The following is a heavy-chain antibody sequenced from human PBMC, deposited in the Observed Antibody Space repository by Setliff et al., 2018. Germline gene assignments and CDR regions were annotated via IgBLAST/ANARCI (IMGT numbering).Heavy chain of an antibody. Sequence: ASVKVSCKASGYTFTLYYLHWVRQAPGQGLEWMGRINANSGGTNYAQKFQGRVTMTRDTSISTAYMELSSLRSDDTAVFYCAREVVVVKSAINYYYYMDVWGKGTTVTVSS. D-gene: IGHD2-2*01. V-gene: IGHV1-2*06. J-gene: IGHJ6*03. CDR1: GYTFTLYY. CDR3: AREVVVVKSAINYYYYMDV. CDR2: INANSGGT.